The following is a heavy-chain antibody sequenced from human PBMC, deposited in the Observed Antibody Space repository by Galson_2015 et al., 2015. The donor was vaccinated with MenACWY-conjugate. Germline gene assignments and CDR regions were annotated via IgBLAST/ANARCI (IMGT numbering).Heavy chain of an antibody. D-gene: IGHD2-15*01. J-gene: IGHJ3*02. CDR3: ARGGIVVVVAGGDAFDI. CDR1: GYTFTSYG. CDR2: ISAYNGNT. V-gene: IGHV1-18*01. Sequence: SVKVSCKASGYTFTSYGISWVRQAPGQGLEWMGWISAYNGNTNYAQKLQGRVTTTTDTSTSTAYMELRSLRSDDTAVYYCARGGIVVVVAGGDAFDIWGQGTMVTVSS.